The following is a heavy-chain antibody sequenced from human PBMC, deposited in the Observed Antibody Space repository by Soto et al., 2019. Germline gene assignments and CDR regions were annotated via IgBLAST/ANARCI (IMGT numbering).Heavy chain of an antibody. CDR3: AAVFDP. Sequence: EVQLVESGGGLVQPGGSLRVSCAASGFTLRSHRIHWVRQVPGKGLEWVSRVDTDGGGTSYADSVKGRFTISTDNAKNTVYMQINGLRAEDTAVYYCAAVFDPWGQGTLVTVSS. V-gene: IGHV3-74*01. CDR2: VDTDGGGT. CDR1: GFTLRSHR. J-gene: IGHJ5*02.